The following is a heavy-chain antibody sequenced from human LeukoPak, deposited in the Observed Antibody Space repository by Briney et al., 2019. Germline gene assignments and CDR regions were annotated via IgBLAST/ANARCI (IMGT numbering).Heavy chain of an antibody. CDR1: GFTFSDYY. Sequence: GGSLRLSCAASGFTFSDYYMSWIRQAPGKGLEWVSYISSSGSTIYYADSVKGRFTISRDNAKNSLYLQMNSLRAEDTAVYFCARYAEVYYYIDVWGTGTTVTVSS. D-gene: IGHD2-8*01. CDR3: ARYAEVYYYIDV. V-gene: IGHV3-11*04. J-gene: IGHJ6*03. CDR2: ISSSGSTI.